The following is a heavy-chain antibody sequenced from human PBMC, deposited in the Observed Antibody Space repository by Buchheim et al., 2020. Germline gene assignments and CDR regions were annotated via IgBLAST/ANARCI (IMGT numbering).Heavy chain of an antibody. Sequence: QVQLVESGGGVVQPGRSLRLSCAASRFTFSSYGMHWVRQAPGKGLEWVAVISYDGSNKYYADSVKGRFTISRDNSKNTLYLQMNSLRAEDTAVYYCAKDRFLEWLFPYYYYYGMDVWGQGTT. CDR1: RFTFSSYG. D-gene: IGHD3-3*01. CDR2: ISYDGSNK. J-gene: IGHJ6*02. V-gene: IGHV3-30*18. CDR3: AKDRFLEWLFPYYYYYGMDV.